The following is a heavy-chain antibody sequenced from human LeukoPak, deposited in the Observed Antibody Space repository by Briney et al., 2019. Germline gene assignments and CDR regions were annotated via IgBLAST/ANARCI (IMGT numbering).Heavy chain of an antibody. J-gene: IGHJ5*02. CDR1: GGSISSYY. V-gene: IGHV4-59*01. D-gene: IGHD5-12*01. CDR3: ARGQQLVATS. Sequence: PSGTLSLTCTVSGGSISSYYWSWIRQPPGKGLEWIGYIYYSGSTNYNPSLKSRVTISVDTSKNQFSLKLSSVTAADTAVYYCARGQQLVATSWGQGTLVTVSS. CDR2: IYYSGST.